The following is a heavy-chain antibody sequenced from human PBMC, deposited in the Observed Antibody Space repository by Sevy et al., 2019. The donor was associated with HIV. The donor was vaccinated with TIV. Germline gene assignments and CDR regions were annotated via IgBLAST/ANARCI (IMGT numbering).Heavy chain of an antibody. V-gene: IGHV3-20*04. D-gene: IGHD3-22*01. CDR3: ARNTYYSDSTGYGAFDL. J-gene: IGHJ3*01. CDR1: GFTFSDYA. Sequence: GGSLRLSCVASGFTFSDYAMSWVRQPPGKGLEWVSSMNWKGDNTGYADSLKGRFTISRDSTKNSLFLQINSLRVEDTALYYCARNTYYSDSTGYGAFDLWGQGTMVTVSS. CDR2: MNWKGDNT.